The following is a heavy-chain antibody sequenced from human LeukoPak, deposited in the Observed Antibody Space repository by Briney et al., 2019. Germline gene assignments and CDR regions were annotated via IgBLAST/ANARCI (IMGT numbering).Heavy chain of an antibody. Sequence: SVKVSCKASGGTFSRYAISWVRQAPGQGLEWMGRIIPIFGTANYAQKFQGRVTITTDESTSTAYMELSSLRSEDTAVYYCARAYCGGDCYPFFDYWGQGTLVTVSS. CDR3: ARAYCGGDCYPFFDY. V-gene: IGHV1-69*05. CDR1: GGTFSRYA. CDR2: IIPIFGTA. D-gene: IGHD2-21*02. J-gene: IGHJ4*02.